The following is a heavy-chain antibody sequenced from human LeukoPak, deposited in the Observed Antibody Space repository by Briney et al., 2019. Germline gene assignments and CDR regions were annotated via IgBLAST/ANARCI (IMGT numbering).Heavy chain of an antibody. V-gene: IGHV3-21*01. CDR1: GFTFSSYS. J-gene: IGHJ3*01. Sequence: GGSLRLSCAASGFTFSSYSMNWVRQAPGKGLEWVSSISSSSSYIYYADSVKGRFTISRDNAKKSLYPQMNSLRAEDTAVYYCARRSAAKDAFDFWGQGTMVTVSS. CDR3: ARRSAAKDAFDF. CDR2: ISSSSSYI. D-gene: IGHD6-25*01.